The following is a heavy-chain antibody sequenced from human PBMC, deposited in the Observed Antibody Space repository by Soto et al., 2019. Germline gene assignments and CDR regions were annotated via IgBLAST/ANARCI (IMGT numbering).Heavy chain of an antibody. D-gene: IGHD3-3*01. Sequence: QVQLQESGPGLVKPSQTLSLTCTVSGGSISSGGYYWSWIRQHPGKGLEWIGYIYYSGSTYYNPSLKGRVTISVDTSKNQFSLKLSSVTAADTAVYYCARWAFGSTIFGVVTNRPFDYWGQGTLVTVSS. CDR1: GGSISSGGYY. J-gene: IGHJ4*02. V-gene: IGHV4-31*03. CDR3: ARWAFGSTIFGVVTNRPFDY. CDR2: IYYSGST.